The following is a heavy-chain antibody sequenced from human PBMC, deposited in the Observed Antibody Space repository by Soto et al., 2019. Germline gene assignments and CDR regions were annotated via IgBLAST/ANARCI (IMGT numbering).Heavy chain of an antibody. J-gene: IGHJ1*01. D-gene: IGHD3-16*01. CDR1: GFTFSSYG. CDR3: GKNLGCLLLRN. CDR2: ISYDGSNK. V-gene: IGHV3-30*18. Sequence: QVQLVESGGGVVQPGRSLRLSCAASGFTFSSYGMHWVRQAPGKGLEWVAVISYDGSNKYYADSVKGRFTISRDNYKNTLYMQMNSLRAEDTAVYYCGKNLGCLLLRNWGQGTLVTVS.